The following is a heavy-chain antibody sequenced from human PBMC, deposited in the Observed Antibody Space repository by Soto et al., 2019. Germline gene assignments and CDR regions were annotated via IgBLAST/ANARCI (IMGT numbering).Heavy chain of an antibody. CDR2: ISYSSCI. V-gene: IGHV3-48*01. D-gene: IGHD3-9*01. CDR1: GFTFSDYG. CDR3: MRDHYDILPRRGKWFDH. J-gene: IGHJ5*02. Sequence: DVQLVESGGDLVQPGGSLRLSCAASGFTFSDYGFNWVRQAPGKGLEWLSYISYSSCISYADSVKGRFTISRDTAKSSVHLQMNSLRAADTAVYYCMRDHYDILPRRGKWFDHWGQGTLVTVSS.